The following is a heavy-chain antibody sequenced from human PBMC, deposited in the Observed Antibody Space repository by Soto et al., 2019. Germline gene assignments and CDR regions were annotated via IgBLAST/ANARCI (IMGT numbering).Heavy chain of an antibody. J-gene: IGHJ5*02. CDR3: ARHPHFLLRSATNWFDP. D-gene: IGHD3-9*01. CDR1: GGSISSSSYY. Sequence: SETLSLTCTVSGGSISSSSYYWGWIRQPPGKGLEWIGSIYYSGSTYYNPSLKSRVTISVDTSKNQFSLKLSSVTAADTAVYYCARHPHFLLRSATNWFDPWGQGTLVTVSS. V-gene: IGHV4-39*01. CDR2: IYYSGST.